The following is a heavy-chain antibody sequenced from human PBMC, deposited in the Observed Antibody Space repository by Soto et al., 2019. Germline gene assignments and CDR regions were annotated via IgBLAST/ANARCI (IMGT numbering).Heavy chain of an antibody. V-gene: IGHV3-21*01. Sequence: GGSLRLSCAASGFTFSSYSMNWVRQAPGKGLEWVSSISSSSSYIYYADSVKGRFTISRDNAKNSLYLQMNSLRAEDTAVYYCCSSSWYDYYYGMDVWGQGTTVTVSS. J-gene: IGHJ6*02. CDR3: CSSSWYDYYYGMDV. CDR2: ISSSSSYI. CDR1: GFTFSSYS. D-gene: IGHD6-13*01.